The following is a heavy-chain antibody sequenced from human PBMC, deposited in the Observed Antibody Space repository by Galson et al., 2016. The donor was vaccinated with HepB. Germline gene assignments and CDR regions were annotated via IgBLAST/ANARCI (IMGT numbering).Heavy chain of an antibody. V-gene: IGHV3-7*03. CDR2: INLDGGDK. J-gene: IGHJ4*02. D-gene: IGHD3-22*01. CDR1: GFTFSSYW. CDR3: ATYYYDSSGSYTAPYFDC. Sequence: SLRLSCAASGFTFSSYWMSWVRQAPGKGLEWVANINLDGGDKYYVDSVKGRFTISRDNAKNSLYLQLNSLRAEDTAVYYCATYYYDSSGSYTAPYFDCWGQGTLVTVSS.